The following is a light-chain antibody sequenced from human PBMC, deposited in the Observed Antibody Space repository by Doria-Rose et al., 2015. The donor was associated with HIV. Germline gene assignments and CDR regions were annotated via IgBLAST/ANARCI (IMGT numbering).Light chain of an antibody. V-gene: IGKV3-20*01. CDR2: GAS. CDR3: HQYASSRT. J-gene: IGKJ1*01. Sequence: EIVLTQSPGTLSLSPGERATLSCRASQSVSANYLAWYQQRPGQSPRLLIYGASSMATDIPDRFSGSGSGTYFTLTISRLEPEDFAVYYCHQYASSRTFGQGTKVEIK. CDR1: QSVSANY.